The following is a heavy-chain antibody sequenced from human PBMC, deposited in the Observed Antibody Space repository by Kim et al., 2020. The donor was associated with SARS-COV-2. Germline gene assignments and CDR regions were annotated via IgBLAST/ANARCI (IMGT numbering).Heavy chain of an antibody. D-gene: IGHD5-12*01. CDR3: ARDLGSGHDIVATMVYGY. V-gene: IGHV3-21*01. CDR2: ISSSSSYI. J-gene: IGHJ4*02. Sequence: GGSLRLSCAASGFTFSSYSMNWVRQAPGKGLEWVSSISSSSSYIYYADSVKGRFTISRDNAKNSLYLQMNSLRAEDTAVYYCARDLGSGHDIVATMVYGYWGQGTLVTVSS. CDR1: GFTFSSYS.